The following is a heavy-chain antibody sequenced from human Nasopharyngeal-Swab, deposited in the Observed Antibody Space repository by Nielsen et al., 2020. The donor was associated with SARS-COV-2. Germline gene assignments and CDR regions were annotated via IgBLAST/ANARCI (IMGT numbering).Heavy chain of an antibody. D-gene: IGHD4-23*01. V-gene: IGHV3-73*01. CDR1: GVTFSVSN. J-gene: IGHJ5*02. CDR2: IRSIADNYQT. Sequence: GESLKISCAVSGVTFSVSNIHWVRQASEKGLEWIARIRSIADNYQTAYAASVKGRFTISRDDSNNRAFLQMNSLNIEDTAVYYCKGGDSGGFGSWGQGTLVTVSS. CDR3: KGGDSGGFGS.